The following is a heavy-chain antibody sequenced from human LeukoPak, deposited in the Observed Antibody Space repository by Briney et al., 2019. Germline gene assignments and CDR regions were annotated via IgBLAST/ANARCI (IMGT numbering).Heavy chain of an antibody. CDR1: GGSISSYY. CDR2: IYYSGST. CDR3: ARDRSSGWYGKYYFDY. J-gene: IGHJ4*02. V-gene: IGHV4-59*01. Sequence: KPSETLSLTCTVSGGSISSYYWSWIRQPPGKGLEWIGYIYYSGSTNYNPSLKSRVTISVDTSKNQSSLKLSSVTAADTAVYYCARDRSSGWYGKYYFDYWGQGTLVTVSS. D-gene: IGHD6-19*01.